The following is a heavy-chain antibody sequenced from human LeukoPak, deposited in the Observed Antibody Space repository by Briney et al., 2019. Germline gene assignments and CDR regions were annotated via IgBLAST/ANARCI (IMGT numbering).Heavy chain of an antibody. D-gene: IGHD3-22*01. CDR3: ARLKFYDSTGYSPGHYMDV. J-gene: IGHJ6*03. CDR2: LYPGVGT. Sequence: SETLSLTCTVSGGPIFSYYWRWIRQTAGKGLEWIGRLYPGVGTDYNPSLKSRVTMSVDTSKKQFALKLSAVTAADTAVYYCARLKFYDSTGYSPGHYMDVWGKGTTVTVSS. V-gene: IGHV4-4*07. CDR1: GGPIFSYY.